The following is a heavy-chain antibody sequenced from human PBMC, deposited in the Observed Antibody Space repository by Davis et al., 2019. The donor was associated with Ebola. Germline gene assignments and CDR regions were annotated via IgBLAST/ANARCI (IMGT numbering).Heavy chain of an antibody. CDR1: GGSISSYY. CDR2: ISYSGNT. V-gene: IGHV4-59*06. CDR3: GRVDEQLLKGVDY. D-gene: IGHD6-6*01. J-gene: IGHJ4*02. Sequence: MPSETLSLTCTVSGGSISSYYWSWIRQPPGKGLEWIGYISYSGNTYYNPSFKSRLTISVDTSKSRFSLQLNSVTAADTAVYYCGRVDEQLLKGVDYWGQGVLVTVSS.